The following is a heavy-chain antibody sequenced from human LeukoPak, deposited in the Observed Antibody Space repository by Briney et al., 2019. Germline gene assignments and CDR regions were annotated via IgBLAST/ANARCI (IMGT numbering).Heavy chain of an antibody. J-gene: IGHJ4*02. Sequence: GGSLRLSCVASGITFSNYAVSWVRQAPEKGLDWVSVISGSAHKIRYADSVKGRITISRDNSENIVYLQMNNLRVEDTAVYYCAGRRTGYSSGYGHWGQGTLVTVSS. CDR1: GITFSNYA. CDR3: AGRRTGYSSGYGH. CDR2: ISGSAHKI. D-gene: IGHD5-18*01. V-gene: IGHV3-23*01.